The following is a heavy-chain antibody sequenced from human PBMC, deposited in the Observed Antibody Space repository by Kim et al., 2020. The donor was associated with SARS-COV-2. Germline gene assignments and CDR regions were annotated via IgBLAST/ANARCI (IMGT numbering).Heavy chain of an antibody. V-gene: IGHV4-39*01. Sequence: SETLSLTCTVSGGSISSSSYYWGWIRQPPGKGLVWIGSIYYSGSTYYNPSLKSRVTISVDTSKNQFSLTLSSVTAADTAVYYCARQTLFYSADLYLSPYYFDYWGQGTLVTVSS. CDR2: IYYSGST. CDR3: ARQTLFYSADLYLSPYYFDY. CDR1: GGSISSSSYY. J-gene: IGHJ4*02. D-gene: IGHD3-16*01.